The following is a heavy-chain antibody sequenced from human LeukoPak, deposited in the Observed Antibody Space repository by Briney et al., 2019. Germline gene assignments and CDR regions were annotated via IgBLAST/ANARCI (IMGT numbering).Heavy chain of an antibody. CDR2: INHSGST. CDR3: ARQGSSGYYYNQPNFDY. Sequence: SETLSLTCAVYGGSFSGYYWSWIRQPPGKGLEWIGEINHSGSTNYNPSLKSRVTISVDTSKNQFSLKLSSVTAADTAVYYCARQGSSGYYYNQPNFDYWGQGTLVTVSS. V-gene: IGHV4-34*01. D-gene: IGHD3-22*01. CDR1: GGSFSGYY. J-gene: IGHJ4*02.